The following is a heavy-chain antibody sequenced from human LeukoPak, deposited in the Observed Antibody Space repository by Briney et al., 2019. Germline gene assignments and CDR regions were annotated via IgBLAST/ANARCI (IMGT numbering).Heavy chain of an antibody. V-gene: IGHV4-59*01. CDR2: ISYSGRT. J-gene: IGHJ6*03. Sequence: SETLSLTCSVSTDSISDYYWTWIRQSPERGLEWVGYISYSGRTYYNPSLKGRVTISMDKSKNQFSLKLSSVTAADTAVYYCAIARQRTGTAYYYMDVWGQGTTVAVSS. CDR1: TDSISDYY. D-gene: IGHD2-8*02. CDR3: AIARQRTGTAYYYMDV.